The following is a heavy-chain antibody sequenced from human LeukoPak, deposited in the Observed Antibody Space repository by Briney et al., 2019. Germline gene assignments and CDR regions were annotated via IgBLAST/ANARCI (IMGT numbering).Heavy chain of an antibody. CDR2: MNQGGSYK. CDR3: ARGEPHCSTSTCSQRRMDV. CDR1: EFPFCNYW. Sequence: GGSLRLSCAASEFPFCNYWMTWVRRAPGRGLEWVADMNQGGSYKYYVDYVRGRFTISRDNAKNEVYLQMDSLRVEDSAVYYCARGEPHCSTSTCSQRRMDVWGQGTTVTVSS. D-gene: IGHD2-2*01. J-gene: IGHJ6*02. V-gene: IGHV3-7*01.